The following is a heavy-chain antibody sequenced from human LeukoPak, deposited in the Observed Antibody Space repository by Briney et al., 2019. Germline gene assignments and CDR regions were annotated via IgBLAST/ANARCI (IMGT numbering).Heavy chain of an antibody. D-gene: IGHD6-19*01. CDR3: ARSSNPWLPTPGGY. CDR2: ISYDGSNK. Sequence: GRSLRLSCAASGFTFSSYAMHWVRQAPGKGLEWVAVISYDGSNKYYADSVKGRFTISRDNAKNSLYLQMNSLRAEDTALYYCARSSNPWLPTPGGYWGQGTLVTVSS. J-gene: IGHJ4*02. V-gene: IGHV3-30-3*01. CDR1: GFTFSSYA.